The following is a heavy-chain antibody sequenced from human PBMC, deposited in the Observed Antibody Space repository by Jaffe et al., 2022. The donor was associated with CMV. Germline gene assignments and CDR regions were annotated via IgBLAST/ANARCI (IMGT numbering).Heavy chain of an antibody. Sequence: EVQLVESGGGLVQPGGSLRLSCAASGFTFSSYWMSWVRQAPGKGLEWVANIKQDGSEKYYVDSVKGRFTISRDNAKNSLYLQMNSLRAEDTAVYYCARGYCSSTSCYYYYGMDVWGQGTTVTVSS. V-gene: IGHV3-7*04. J-gene: IGHJ6*02. CDR1: GFTFSSYW. CDR2: IKQDGSEK. D-gene: IGHD2-2*01. CDR3: ARGYCSSTSCYYYYGMDV.